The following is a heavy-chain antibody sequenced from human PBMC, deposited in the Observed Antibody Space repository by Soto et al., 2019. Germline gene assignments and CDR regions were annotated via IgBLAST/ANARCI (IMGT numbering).Heavy chain of an antibody. J-gene: IGHJ6*02. V-gene: IGHV1-69*13. CDR3: ARPLNALAAQKGRMDG. D-gene: IGHD6-6*01. Sequence: VAAVKVSCKASGGTFSSYAISWVRQAPGQGLEWMGGIIPIFGTANYAQKFQGRVTITADESTSTAYMELSSLRSEDTAVYYCARPLNALAAQKGRMDGWGQGTTVTVSS. CDR2: IIPIFGTA. CDR1: GGTFSSYA.